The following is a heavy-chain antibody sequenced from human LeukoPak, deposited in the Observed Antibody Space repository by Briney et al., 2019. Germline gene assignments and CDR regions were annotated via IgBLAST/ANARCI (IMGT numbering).Heavy chain of an antibody. CDR1: GFTFSSYS. D-gene: IGHD5-18*01. CDR2: ISSSSSYI. J-gene: IGHJ4*02. Sequence: GGSLRLYCAASGFTFSSYSMNWVRQAPGKGLEWVSSISSSSSYIDYADSVKGRFTISRDNAKNSLYLQMNSLRAEDTAVYYCARDVRNTAMVTLYWGQGTLVTVPS. V-gene: IGHV3-21*01. CDR3: ARDVRNTAMVTLY.